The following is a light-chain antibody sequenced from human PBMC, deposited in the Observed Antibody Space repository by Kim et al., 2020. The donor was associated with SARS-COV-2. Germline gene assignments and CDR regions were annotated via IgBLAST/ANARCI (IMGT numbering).Light chain of an antibody. CDR1: SSDVGGYNY. V-gene: IGLV2-11*03. Sequence: GQSVTISCTGTSSDVGGYNYVSWYQQHPDKAPRLMIFDVTKRPSGVPDRFSGSKSGDTASLTISGLQADDDADYYCCSYAGSYTLVFGGGTKVTVL. CDR3: CSYAGSYTLV. J-gene: IGLJ2*01. CDR2: DVT.